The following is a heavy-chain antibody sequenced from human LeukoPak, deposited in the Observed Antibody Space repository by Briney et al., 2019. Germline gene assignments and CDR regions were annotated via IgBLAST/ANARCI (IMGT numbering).Heavy chain of an antibody. CDR2: IWYDGSNK. CDR1: GFSFSSYG. J-gene: IGHJ4*02. D-gene: IGHD3-9*01. CDR3: ARDRYDILTGYYMYFDY. Sequence: GGSLRLSCAASGFSFSSYGMHWVRQAPGKGLEWVAVIWYDGSNKYYADSVKDRFTISRDNSKNTLFLQMSSLRAEDTAVYYCARDRYDILTGYYMYFDYWGQGSLVTVSS. V-gene: IGHV3-33*01.